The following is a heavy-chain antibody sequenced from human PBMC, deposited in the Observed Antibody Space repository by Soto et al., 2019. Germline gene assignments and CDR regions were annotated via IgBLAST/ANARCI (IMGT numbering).Heavy chain of an antibody. CDR1: GFTFSNAW. CDR3: TTSPYYCSSTSCYDY. D-gene: IGHD2-2*01. Sequence: VQLVESGGGLVEPGGSLRLSCAASGFTFSNAWLSWVRQAPGKGLDWVARIKSRADGGTTDYAAPVKGRFTTSRDDSKNTLYLQMNSLQTEDTAVYYCTTSPYYCSSTSCYDYWGQGILVTVSS. V-gene: IGHV3-15*01. CDR2: IKSRADGGTT. J-gene: IGHJ4*02.